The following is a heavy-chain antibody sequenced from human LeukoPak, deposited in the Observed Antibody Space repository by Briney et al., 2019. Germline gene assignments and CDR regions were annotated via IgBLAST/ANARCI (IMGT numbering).Heavy chain of an antibody. V-gene: IGHV3-33*01. CDR3: ARVMVFVNDYYYGMDV. CDR1: GFTFSSYG. J-gene: IGHJ6*02. D-gene: IGHD3-10*01. Sequence: HPGGSLRLSCAASGFTFSSYGMHWVRQAPGKGLEWVAVIWYDGSNRYYADSVKGRFTISRDNSKNTLYLQMNSLRAEDTAVCYCARVMVFVNDYYYGMDVWGQGTTVTVSS. CDR2: IWYDGSNR.